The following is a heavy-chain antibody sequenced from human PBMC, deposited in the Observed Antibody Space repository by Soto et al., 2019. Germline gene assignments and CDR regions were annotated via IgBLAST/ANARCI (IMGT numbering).Heavy chain of an antibody. CDR1: GYTFTSYY. J-gene: IGHJ4*02. D-gene: IGHD3-16*02. Sequence: ASVKVSCKASGYTFTSYYMHWVRQAPGQGLEWMGIINPSGGSTSYAQKLQGRVTMTTDTSTSTAYMELRSLRSDDTAVYYCARGGITFGGVIVIKHQFDYWGQGTLVTVS. V-gene: IGHV1-46*01. CDR3: ARGGITFGGVIVIKHQFDY. CDR2: INPSGGST.